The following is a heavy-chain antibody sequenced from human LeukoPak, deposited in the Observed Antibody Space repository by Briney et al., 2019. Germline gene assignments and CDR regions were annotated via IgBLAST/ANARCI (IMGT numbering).Heavy chain of an antibody. D-gene: IGHD3-3*01. Sequence: GASVKVSCKASGYTFTSYGISWVRQAPGQGLEWMGWISAYNGNTNYAQKLQGRVTMTTDTSTSTAYMELRSLRSDDTAVYYCARSVGIFGVVSTRGYFDYWGQGTLVTVSS. V-gene: IGHV1-18*01. CDR1: GYTFTSYG. CDR2: ISAYNGNT. J-gene: IGHJ4*02. CDR3: ARSVGIFGVVSTRGYFDY.